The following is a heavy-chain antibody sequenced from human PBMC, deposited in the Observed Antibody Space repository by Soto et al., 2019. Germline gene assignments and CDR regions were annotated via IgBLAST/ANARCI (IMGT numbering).Heavy chain of an antibody. CDR3: VRVDKPMMEAPH. CDR1: GFTFSDYF. CDR2: ISSSGDAI. D-gene: IGHD5-18*01. V-gene: IGHV3-11*01. J-gene: IGHJ4*02. Sequence: QAQLVESGGGLVKPGGSLRLSCAASGFTFSDYFMSWVRQAPGKGLEWISFISSSGDAINYADSVRGRFTVSRDNAKSSLLLQMNSLRVGATAVYYCVRVDKPMMEAPHWGQGSLVTVSS.